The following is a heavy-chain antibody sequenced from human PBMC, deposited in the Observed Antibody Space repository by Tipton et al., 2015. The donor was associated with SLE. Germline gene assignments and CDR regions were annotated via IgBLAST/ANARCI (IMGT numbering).Heavy chain of an antibody. CDR2: LSVAGDT. V-gene: IGHV3-53*01. CDR1: GFTFSNYS. D-gene: IGHD1-7*01. CDR3: AGSSWNYGFFDY. Sequence: SLRLSCAVSGFTFSNYSMNWVRQAPGRGLEWVSLLSVAGDTYNADSVKGRFTISRDNSKNTFYLHMNSLRVEDTAVYYCAGSSWNYGFFDYWGQGTLVTVSS. J-gene: IGHJ4*02.